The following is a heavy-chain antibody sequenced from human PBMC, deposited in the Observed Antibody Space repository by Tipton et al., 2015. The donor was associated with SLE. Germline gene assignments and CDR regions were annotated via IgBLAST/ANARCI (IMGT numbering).Heavy chain of an antibody. J-gene: IGHJ5*02. D-gene: IGHD3-10*01. CDR3: ARIRSGWFDP. CDR1: GFTFSSYG. CDR2: IRYDGSNK. Sequence: SLRLSCAASGFTFSSYGMHWVRQAPGKGLEWVAFIRYDGSNKYYADSVKGRFTISGDNSKNTLYLQMNSLRAEDTAVYYCARIRSGWFDPWGQGTLVTVSS. V-gene: IGHV3-30*02.